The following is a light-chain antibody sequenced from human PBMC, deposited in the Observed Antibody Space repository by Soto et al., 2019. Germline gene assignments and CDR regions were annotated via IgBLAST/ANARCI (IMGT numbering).Light chain of an antibody. CDR3: QQYNNWPPLT. J-gene: IGKJ4*01. CDR1: QSVSSN. Sequence: EIVMTQSPATLSVSPGERATLSCRASQSVSSNLAWYQQKPGQTPRLLIYGASTRANGIPARFSVSGSGTEFTLTISSLQSEDFAFYYCQQYNNWPPLTFGGGTKVEIK. V-gene: IGKV3-15*01. CDR2: GAS.